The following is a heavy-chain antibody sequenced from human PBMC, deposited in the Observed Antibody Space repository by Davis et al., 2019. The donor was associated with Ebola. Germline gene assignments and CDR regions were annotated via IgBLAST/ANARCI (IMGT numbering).Heavy chain of an antibody. V-gene: IGHV1-69*06. J-gene: IGHJ3*02. CDR3: AGSTVTMELVGYALDI. D-gene: IGHD4-17*01. CDR2: IIPIFDTP. Sequence: SVKVSCKASGGTFSSYAINWVRQAPGQGLEWMGGIIPIFDTPHYAQKFQGRVTIAADKSTSTAYMELSSLKSDDTAMYYCAGSTVTMELVGYALDIWGQGTMVTVSS. CDR1: GGTFSSYA.